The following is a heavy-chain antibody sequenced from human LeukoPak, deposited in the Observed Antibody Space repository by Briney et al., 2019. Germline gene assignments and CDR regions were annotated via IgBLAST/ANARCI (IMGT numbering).Heavy chain of an antibody. J-gene: IGHJ4*02. CDR1: GDTFTRDY. D-gene: IGHD3-3*01. CDR3: ARRSRFLDY. Sequence: GSSVKVSCKASGDTFTRDYIHWVRHAPGQGLEWLGIINPSSGVTTYGQNFQARVTITSDRSTSTVYMELSSLSSEDTAGYYCARRSRFLDYWGQGTLVTVSS. V-gene: IGHV1-46*01. CDR2: INPSSGVT.